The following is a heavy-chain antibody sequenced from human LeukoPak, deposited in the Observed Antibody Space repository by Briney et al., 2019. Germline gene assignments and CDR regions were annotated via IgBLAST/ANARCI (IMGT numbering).Heavy chain of an antibody. J-gene: IGHJ6*03. CDR2: IWYDGSNK. V-gene: IGHV3-33*01. CDR1: GFTFSSYG. D-gene: IGHD4-17*01. Sequence: PGGSLRLSCAASGFTFSSYGMHWVRQAPGKGLEWVAVIWYDGSNKYYADSVKGRFTISRDNSKNTLYLQMNSLRAEDMAVYYCARAYGDYAKAYYYYYMDVWGKGTTVTVSS. CDR3: ARAYGDYAKAYYYYYMDV.